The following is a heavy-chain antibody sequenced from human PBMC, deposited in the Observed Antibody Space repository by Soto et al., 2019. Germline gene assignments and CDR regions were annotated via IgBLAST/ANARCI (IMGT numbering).Heavy chain of an antibody. Sequence: GGSLRLSCAASGFTFSSYWMSWVRQAPGKGLEWVANIKQDGSEKYYVDSVKGRFTISRDNAKNSLYLQMNSLRAEDTAVYYCARGGYTTPFYYFDYWGQGTPVTVSS. V-gene: IGHV3-7*03. J-gene: IGHJ4*02. CDR3: ARGGYTTPFYYFDY. CDR2: IKQDGSEK. CDR1: GFTFSSYW. D-gene: IGHD5-18*01.